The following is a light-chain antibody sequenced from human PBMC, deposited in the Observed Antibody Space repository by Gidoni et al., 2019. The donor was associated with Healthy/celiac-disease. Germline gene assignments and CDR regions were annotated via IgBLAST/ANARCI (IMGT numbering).Light chain of an antibody. CDR3: SSYTSSSTKV. V-gene: IGLV2-14*01. CDR2: EVS. Sequence: QPARTQPASVSGSRGQSITISCTGTSRNVGGYNYVSWYQQHPGTAPTLMTHEVSHRPSGFSNLFSGSKSGNTASLTIPGLQAEDEADYYCSSYTSSSTKVFGGGTKLTVL. CDR1: SRNVGGYNY. J-gene: IGLJ2*01.